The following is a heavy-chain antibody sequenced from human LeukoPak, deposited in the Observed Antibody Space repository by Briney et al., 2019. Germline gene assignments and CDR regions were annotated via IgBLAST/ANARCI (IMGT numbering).Heavy chain of an antibody. CDR3: ARAPVEMATNFDY. J-gene: IGHJ4*02. CDR1: GYTFTSYD. Sequence: ALVKVSCKASGYTFTSYDINWVRQATGQGLEWMGWMNPNSGNTGYAQKFQGRVTMTRNTSISTAYMELSSLRSEDTAVCYCARAPVEMATNFDYWGQGTLVTVSS. V-gene: IGHV1-8*01. CDR2: MNPNSGNT. D-gene: IGHD5-24*01.